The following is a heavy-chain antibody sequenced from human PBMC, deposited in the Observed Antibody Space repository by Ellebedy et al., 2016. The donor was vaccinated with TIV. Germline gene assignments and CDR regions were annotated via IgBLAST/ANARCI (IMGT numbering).Heavy chain of an antibody. D-gene: IGHD3-9*01. V-gene: IGHV3-48*01. Sequence: GESLKISXAASGFTFSSYSMNWVRQAPGKGLEWVSYISSSSSTIYYADSVKGRFTISRDNSKNTLYLQMNSLRAEDTAVYYCARDLMLESGYDKGDYGMDVWGQGTTVTVSS. J-gene: IGHJ6*02. CDR1: GFTFSSYS. CDR2: ISSSSSTI. CDR3: ARDLMLESGYDKGDYGMDV.